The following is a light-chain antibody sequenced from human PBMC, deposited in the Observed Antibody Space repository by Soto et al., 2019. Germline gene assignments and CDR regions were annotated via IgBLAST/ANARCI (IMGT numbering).Light chain of an antibody. V-gene: IGLV2-11*01. CDR3: CSHAGSYTYV. CDR2: DVN. CDR1: SSDVGGYKY. Sequence: QSALTQPRSVSGSPGQSVTISCAGTSSDVGGYKYVSWYQQHPGKAPKVIIYDVNKRPSGVPDRFSGSKSGNTASLTISGLQAEDEADYYCCSHAGSYTYVFGTGTKVTVL. J-gene: IGLJ1*01.